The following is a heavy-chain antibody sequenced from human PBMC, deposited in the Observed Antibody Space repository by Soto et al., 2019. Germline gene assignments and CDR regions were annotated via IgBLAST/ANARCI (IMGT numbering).Heavy chain of an antibody. CDR1: GFTFSDYW. Sequence: EVQLVESGGGLVQPGGSLRLSCTASGFTFSDYWMSWVRQAPGKGLEWVAIIKQDEGDKYYVDSVKGRFTISRDNAENSLYLQMNSLRAEDTAVYYCARDRWSIAAAGLDYWGQGTLVTVSS. D-gene: IGHD6-13*01. V-gene: IGHV3-7*01. J-gene: IGHJ4*02. CDR2: IKQDEGDK. CDR3: ARDRWSIAAAGLDY.